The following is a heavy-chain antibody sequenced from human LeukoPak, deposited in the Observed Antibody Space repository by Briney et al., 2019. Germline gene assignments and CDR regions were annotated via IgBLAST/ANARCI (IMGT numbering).Heavy chain of an antibody. D-gene: IGHD3-9*01. V-gene: IGHV1-46*01. CDR2: INPSGGST. CDR3: AATYYDILTGSSVHPLLDY. J-gene: IGHJ4*02. CDR1: GYTFTSYY. Sequence: ASVKVSCKASGYTFTSYYMHWVRQAPGQGLEWMGIINPSGGSTSYAQKFQGGVTMTRDTSTSTVYMELSSLRSEDTAVYYCAATYYDILTGSSVHPLLDYWGQGTLVTVSS.